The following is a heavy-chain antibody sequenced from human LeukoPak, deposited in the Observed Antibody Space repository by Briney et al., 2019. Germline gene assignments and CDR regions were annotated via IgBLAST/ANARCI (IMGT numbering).Heavy chain of an antibody. CDR3: VLTGHDAFDI. V-gene: IGHV4-34*01. CDR2: INHSGST. J-gene: IGHJ3*02. D-gene: IGHD1-14*01. Sequence: SETLSLTCAVYGGSFSGYYWSWIRQPPGKGPEWIGEINHSGSTNYNPSLKSRVTISVDTSKNQFSLKLSSVTAADTAVYYCVLTGHDAFDIWGQGTMVTVSS. CDR1: GGSFSGYY.